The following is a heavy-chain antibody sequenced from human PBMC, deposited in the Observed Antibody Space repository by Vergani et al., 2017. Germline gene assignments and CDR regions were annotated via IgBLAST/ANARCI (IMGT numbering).Heavy chain of an antibody. CDR1: GVSITTYY. V-gene: IGHV4-59*01. D-gene: IGHD6-13*01. CDR2: IYYRGST. Sequence: QVRLQESGPGLVKPSETLSLICTVSGVSITTYYWSWVRQPPVKGLEWLGYIYYRGSTTYNPSLKSRLTISVDTSKNQFSLRLSSVTAAYTALYYCAGDSSSWQRADYWGQGTLVTVSS. J-gene: IGHJ4*02. CDR3: AGDSSSWQRADY.